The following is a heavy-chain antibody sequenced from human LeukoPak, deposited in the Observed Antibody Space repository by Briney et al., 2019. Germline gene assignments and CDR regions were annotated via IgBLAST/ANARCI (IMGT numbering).Heavy chain of an antibody. V-gene: IGHV4-61*02. CDR2: IYTSGST. D-gene: IGHD1-26*01. J-gene: IGHJ4*02. Sequence: SETLSLTCTVSGGSISSGSYYWSWIRQPAGKGLEWIGRIYTSGSTNYNPSLKSRVTISVDTSKNQFSLKLSSVTAADTAVYYCASGAWELLHSFDYWGQGTLVTVSS. CDR1: GGSISSGSYY. CDR3: ASGAWELLHSFDY.